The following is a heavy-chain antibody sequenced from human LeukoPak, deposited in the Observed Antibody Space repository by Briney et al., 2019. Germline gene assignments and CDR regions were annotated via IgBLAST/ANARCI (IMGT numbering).Heavy chain of an antibody. CDR3: AREKSRDYYYYMDV. CDR1: GFTFSSYE. V-gene: IGHV3-7*01. CDR2: IKQDGSEK. Sequence: GGSLRLSCAASGFTFSSYEMNWVRQAPGKGLEWVANIKQDGSEKYYVDSVKGRFTISRDNAKNSLYLQMNSLRAEDTAVYYCAREKSRDYYYYMDVWGKGTTVTVSS. J-gene: IGHJ6*03.